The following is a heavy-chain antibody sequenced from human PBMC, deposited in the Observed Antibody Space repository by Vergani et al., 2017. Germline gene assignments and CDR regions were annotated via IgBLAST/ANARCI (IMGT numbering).Heavy chain of an antibody. CDR1: GYTFSNYY. CDR2: INPSGGHT. D-gene: IGHD3-9*01. J-gene: IGHJ4*02. CDR3: ARGDYGILTGYRY. V-gene: IGHV1-46*03. Sequence: QVQVVQSGAEVKKSGASVKVSCKTSGYTFSNYYMLWVRQAPGQGLEWMGIINPSGGHTNYTQKFQGRVTMTRDTSTSTVYMELSSLRSEDTAIYYCARGDYGILTGYRYWGQGTLVTVSA.